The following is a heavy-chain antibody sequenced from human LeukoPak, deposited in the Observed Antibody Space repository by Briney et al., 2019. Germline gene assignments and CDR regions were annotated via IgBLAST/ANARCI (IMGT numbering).Heavy chain of an antibody. CDR3: AKDFLDYGSGSSSFDY. CDR1: GFTFNNYP. J-gene: IGHJ4*02. V-gene: IGHV3-23*01. CDR2: ITGGADST. D-gene: IGHD3-10*01. Sequence: PGGSLRLSCAGSGFTFNNYPISWVRQTPGKGLEWVSAITGGADSTYYADPVKGRFTISRDNSKNTLYLQMNSLRAEDTAVYYCAKDFLDYGSGSSSFDYWGQGTLVTVSS.